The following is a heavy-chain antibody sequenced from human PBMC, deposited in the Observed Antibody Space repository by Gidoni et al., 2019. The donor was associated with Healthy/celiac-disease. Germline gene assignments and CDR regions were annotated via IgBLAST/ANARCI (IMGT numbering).Heavy chain of an antibody. J-gene: IGHJ4*02. CDR2: ISSSSSYI. V-gene: IGHV3-21*01. D-gene: IGHD2-21*02. Sequence: PSCISVKSYSMNWVRQAPRKGLEWVSSISSSSSYIYYADSVKGRFTISRDNAKNSLYLQMNSLRAEDTAVYYCAREAIYCGGDCPSDYWGQGTLVTVSS. CDR1: CISVKSYS. CDR3: AREAIYCGGDCPSDY.